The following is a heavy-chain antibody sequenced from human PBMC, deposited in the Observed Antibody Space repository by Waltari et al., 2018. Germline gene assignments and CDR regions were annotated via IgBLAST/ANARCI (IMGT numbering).Heavy chain of an antibody. CDR2: IYYSGST. Sequence: QVQLQESGPGLVKPSETLSLTCTVSGGSISSYYWSWTRQPPGKGLEWIGYIYYSGSTNYNPSLKSRVTISVDTSKNQFSLKLSSVTAADTAVYYCASSIAARWRANWFDPWGQGTLVTVSS. V-gene: IGHV4-59*01. CDR3: ASSIAARWRANWFDP. D-gene: IGHD6-6*01. CDR1: GGSISSYY. J-gene: IGHJ5*02.